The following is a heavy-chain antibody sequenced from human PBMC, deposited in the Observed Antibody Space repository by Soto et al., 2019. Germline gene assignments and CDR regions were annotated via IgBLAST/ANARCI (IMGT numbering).Heavy chain of an antibody. Sequence: SETLSLTCAVYGGSFSGYYWSWIRQPPGKGLEWIGEINHSGSTNYNPSLKSRVTISVDTSKNQFSLKLNSVSAADTAVYYCARGLYYDDVWGSYRHANWFDPWGQGTLVTVSS. J-gene: IGHJ5*02. V-gene: IGHV4-34*01. CDR3: ARGLYYDDVWGSYRHANWFDP. D-gene: IGHD3-16*02. CDR2: INHSGST. CDR1: GGSFSGYY.